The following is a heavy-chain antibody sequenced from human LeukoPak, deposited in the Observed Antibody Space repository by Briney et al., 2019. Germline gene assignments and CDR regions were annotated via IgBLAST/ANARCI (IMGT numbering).Heavy chain of an antibody. V-gene: IGHV4-59*01. CDR2: IYYSGST. Sequence: SETLSLTCTVSGGSISSYYLSWIRQPPGKGLEWIGYIYYSGSTNYNPSLKSRVTISIDTSKNQFSLKVSSVTAADTAVYYCARDISPYYFDNWGQGTLVTVSP. CDR3: ARDISPYYFDN. CDR1: GGSISSYY. J-gene: IGHJ4*02.